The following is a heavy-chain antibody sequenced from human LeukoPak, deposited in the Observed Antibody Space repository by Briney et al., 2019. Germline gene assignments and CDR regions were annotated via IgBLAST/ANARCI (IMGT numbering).Heavy chain of an antibody. CDR3: ARHGGGIAASGFDY. D-gene: IGHD6-25*01. V-gene: IGHV4-39*01. J-gene: IGHJ4*02. CDR1: GGSISSSSYY. Sequence: SETLSLTCTVSGGSISSSSYYWGWIRQPPGKGLEWIGSIYYSGSTYYNPSLKSRVTVSVDTSKNQFSLKLSSVTAADTAVYYCARHGGGIAASGFDYWGQGTLVTVSS. CDR2: IYYSGST.